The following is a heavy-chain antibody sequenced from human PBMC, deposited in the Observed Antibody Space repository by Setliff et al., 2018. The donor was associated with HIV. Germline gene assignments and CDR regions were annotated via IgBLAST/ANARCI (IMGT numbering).Heavy chain of an antibody. V-gene: IGHV4-31*03. CDR1: GGSTTSGGYY. CDR3: AGFSYNFWVYRFDH. J-gene: IGHJ4*02. D-gene: IGHD3-3*01. CDR2: IYYSGST. Sequence: SETLSLTCSVSGGSTTSGGYYWSWIRQHPGKGLEYTGYIYYSGSTYYNPSLKSRVTMSIDTSTQQFFLNVTSVTAADTAVYYCAGFSYNFWVYRFDHWGQGALVTVSS.